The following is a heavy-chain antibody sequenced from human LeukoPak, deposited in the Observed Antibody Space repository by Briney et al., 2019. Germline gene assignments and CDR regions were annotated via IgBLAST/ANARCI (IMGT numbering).Heavy chain of an antibody. CDR1: GFTFNNYT. Sequence: GGSLRLSCTASGFTFNNYTMNWVRQAPGKGLEWVSSISGSSTSIYYADSVMGRFTISRDSAKNSLYLQMNSLRVEDTAVYYCARSRAGRMATTYDFWGQGTLVTVSS. J-gene: IGHJ4*02. CDR3: ARSRAGRMATTYDF. D-gene: IGHD5-24*01. CDR2: ISGSSTSI. V-gene: IGHV3-21*01.